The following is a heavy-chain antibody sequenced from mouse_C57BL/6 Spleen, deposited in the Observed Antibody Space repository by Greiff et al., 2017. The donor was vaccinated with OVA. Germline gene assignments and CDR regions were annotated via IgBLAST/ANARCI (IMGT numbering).Heavy chain of an antibody. CDR1: GFTFTDYY. J-gene: IGHJ3*01. Sequence: EVHLVESGGGLVQPGGSLSLSCAASGFTFTDYYMSWVRQPPGKALEWLGFIRNKANGYTTEYSASVKGRFTISRDNSQSILYLQMNALRAEDSATYGCAGGDYAGALAYWGEGTLVTVSA. CDR3: AGGDYAGALAY. V-gene: IGHV7-3*01. D-gene: IGHD2-4*01. CDR2: IRNKANGYTT.